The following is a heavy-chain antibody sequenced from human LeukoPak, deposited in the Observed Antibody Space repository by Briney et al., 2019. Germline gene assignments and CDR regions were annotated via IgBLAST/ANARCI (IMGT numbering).Heavy chain of an antibody. Sequence: GGSLSLSCVASGFTFSDHSMMWVRQAPGKGLEWVANIKRDGSEKNYVDSVRGRFTVSRDNSKNTLYLQMNSLRAEDTAVYYCAKDLYSSSSNWGQGTLVTVSS. CDR3: AKDLYSSSSN. V-gene: IGHV3-7*03. CDR2: IKRDGSEK. D-gene: IGHD6-13*01. J-gene: IGHJ4*02. CDR1: GFTFSDHS.